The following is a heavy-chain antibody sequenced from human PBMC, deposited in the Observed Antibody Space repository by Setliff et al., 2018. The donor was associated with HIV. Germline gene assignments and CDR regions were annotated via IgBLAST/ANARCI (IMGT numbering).Heavy chain of an antibody. V-gene: IGHV1-69*13. J-gene: IGHJ4*02. D-gene: IGHD3-16*01. CDR1: VGTLSSNA. CDR3: ARDRGSRSRNYYGPSGY. CDR2: IIPLYGTP. Sequence: SVKVSCKASVGTLSSNAISWVRQAPGQGLEWMGGIIPLYGTPDFAQKFQGRLIISVDEATSTAYMELSSLRSEDTAVYFCARDRGSRSRNYYGPSGYWGQGTQVTVSS.